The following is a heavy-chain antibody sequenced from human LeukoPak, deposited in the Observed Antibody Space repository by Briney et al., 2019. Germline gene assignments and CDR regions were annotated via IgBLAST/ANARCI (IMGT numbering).Heavy chain of an antibody. J-gene: IGHJ4*02. D-gene: IGHD1-7*01. CDR1: GFTFNTYW. Sequence: GGSLRLSCAASGFTFNTYWMSWVRQAPGKGLEWVANIKPDGSEKHYVDSVKGRFTISRDNAKNSLYLQMNSLRAEDTAIYFCAREDDWNYEDYWGQGTLVTVSS. CDR2: IKPDGSEK. CDR3: AREDDWNYEDY. V-gene: IGHV3-7*01.